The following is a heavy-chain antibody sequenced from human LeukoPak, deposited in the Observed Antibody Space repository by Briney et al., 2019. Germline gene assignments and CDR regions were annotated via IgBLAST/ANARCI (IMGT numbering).Heavy chain of an antibody. V-gene: IGHV3-7*01. D-gene: IGHD3-22*01. CDR2: IKQDGSER. CDR3: ARSRGYYYDSSGYLPFDY. J-gene: IGHJ4*02. CDR1: GFTFTTFW. Sequence: PGGSLRLSCAASGFTFTTFWVSWVRQAPGKGLEWVANIKQDGSERYYVDSVKGRFTISRDNAKNSLYLQMNSLRAEDTAVYYCARSRGYYYDSSGYLPFDYWGQGTLVTVSS.